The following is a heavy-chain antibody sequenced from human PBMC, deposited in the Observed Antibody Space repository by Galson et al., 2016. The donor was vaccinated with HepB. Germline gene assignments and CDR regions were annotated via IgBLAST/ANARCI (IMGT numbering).Heavy chain of an antibody. J-gene: IGHJ6*02. Sequence: SLRLSCAASGFTFSDYYVSWLRQAPGAGLEWLSYISSRSRDTTYADSVKGRYTISRDNANNSLFLPMTSLRAEDAAVYYCARVSVDYYNNYGMDVWGQGTTVIVSS. D-gene: IGHD3-10*01. V-gene: IGHV3-11*06. CDR3: ARVSVDYYNNYGMDV. CDR2: ISSRSRDT. CDR1: GFTFSDYY.